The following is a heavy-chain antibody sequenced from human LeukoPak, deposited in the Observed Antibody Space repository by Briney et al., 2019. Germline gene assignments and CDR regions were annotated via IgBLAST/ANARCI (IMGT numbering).Heavy chain of an antibody. CDR2: ISYDGSNK. CDR1: GFTFSSYS. CDR3: ARDSGGNSFDY. J-gene: IGHJ4*02. D-gene: IGHD4-23*01. V-gene: IGHV3-30*03. Sequence: PGGSLRLSCAASGFTFSSYSMNWVRQAPGKGLEWVAVISYDGSNKYYADSVKGRFTISRDNSKNTLYLQMNSLRAEDTAVYYCARDSGGNSFDYWGQGTLVTVSS.